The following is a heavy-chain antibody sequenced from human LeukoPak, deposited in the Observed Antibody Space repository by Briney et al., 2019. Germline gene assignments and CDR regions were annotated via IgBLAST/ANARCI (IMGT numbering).Heavy chain of an antibody. Sequence: GGPLRLSCTASGFTFSNFWMGWVRQAPGKGLEWVANIKQDEAEKFYVGSVKGRFTISRDNAKNSLYLQMNSLRVEDTALYYCARSSYSSSSSVWGQGTMVTVSS. J-gene: IGHJ3*01. D-gene: IGHD6-6*01. V-gene: IGHV3-7*03. CDR1: GFTFSNFW. CDR2: IKQDEAEK. CDR3: ARSSYSSSSSV.